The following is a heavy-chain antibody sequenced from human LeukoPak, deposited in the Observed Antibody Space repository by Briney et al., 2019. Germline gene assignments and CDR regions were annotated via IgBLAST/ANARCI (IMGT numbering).Heavy chain of an antibody. CDR2: IIPILGIA. CDR3: ARGREDCSSTSCYGDWFDP. J-gene: IGHJ5*02. CDR1: GGTFSSYT. V-gene: IGHV1-69*02. Sequence: ASVKVSCKASGGTFSSYTISWVRQAPGQGLEWMGRIIPILGIANYAQKFQGRVTITADKSTSTAYMELSSLRSEDTAVYYCARGREDCSSTSCYGDWFDPWGQGTLVTVPS. D-gene: IGHD2-2*01.